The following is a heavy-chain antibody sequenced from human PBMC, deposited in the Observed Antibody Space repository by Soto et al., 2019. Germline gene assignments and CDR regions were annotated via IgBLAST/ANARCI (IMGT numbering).Heavy chain of an antibody. J-gene: IGHJ4*01. Sequence: QVQLVQSGPEVKMPGASVKVSCKTSGYTFTAYGLAWLRQATGQRPEWLGWVSTANANTNYAEKYQVRVTMPSDRSTTPTDMELRRLRSDDTAVYYREKELNTAPTAYYSVAYWGHGTLVTVSS. CDR1: GYTFTAYG. CDR3: EKELNTAPTAYYSVAY. V-gene: IGHV1-18*01. CDR2: VSTANANT. D-gene: IGHD3-9*01.